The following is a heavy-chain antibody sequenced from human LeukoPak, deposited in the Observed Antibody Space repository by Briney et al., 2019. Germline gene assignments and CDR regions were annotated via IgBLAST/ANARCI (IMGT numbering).Heavy chain of an antibody. V-gene: IGHV3-23*01. CDR3: AKDRHPRPDLYSSSWYPFDY. Sequence: PGGSLRLSCAASGFTFSSYAMSWVRQAPGKGLEWVSAISGSGGSTYYADSVKGRFTISRDNSKNTLYLQMNSLRAEDTAVYYCAKDRHPRPDLYSSSWYPFDYWGQGTLVTVSS. CDR2: ISGSGGST. D-gene: IGHD6-13*01. CDR1: GFTFSSYA. J-gene: IGHJ4*02.